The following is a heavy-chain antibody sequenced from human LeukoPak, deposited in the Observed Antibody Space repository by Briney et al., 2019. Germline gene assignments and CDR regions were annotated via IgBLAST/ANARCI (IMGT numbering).Heavy chain of an antibody. CDR3: AKDQSSGWGY. V-gene: IGHV3-30*18. Sequence: HSGGSLRLSCGASGFTFSVYGMHWVRQAPGKGLEWVAVISYDGSNKYYADSVKGRFTISRDNSKNTLYLQMNSLRAEDTAVYYCAKDQSSGWGYWGQGTLVTVSS. J-gene: IGHJ4*02. D-gene: IGHD6-19*01. CDR2: ISYDGSNK. CDR1: GFTFSVYG.